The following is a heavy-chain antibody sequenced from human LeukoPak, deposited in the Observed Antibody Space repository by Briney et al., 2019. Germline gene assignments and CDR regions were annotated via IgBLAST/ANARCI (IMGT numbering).Heavy chain of an antibody. CDR2: IIGSGGST. CDR3: AKTHRALAVAGTLVLDY. J-gene: IGHJ4*02. CDR1: GFTFSSYA. V-gene: IGHV3-23*01. D-gene: IGHD6-19*01. Sequence: GGSLRLSCAASGFTFSSYAMSWVRQAPGKGLEWVSAIIGSGGSTYYADSVKGRFTISRDNSKNTLYLQMNSLRAEDTAVYYCAKTHRALAVAGTLVLDYWGQGTLVTVSS.